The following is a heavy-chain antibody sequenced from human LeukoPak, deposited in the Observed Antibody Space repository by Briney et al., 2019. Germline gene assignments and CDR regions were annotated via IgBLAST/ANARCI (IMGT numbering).Heavy chain of an antibody. V-gene: IGHV3-23*01. CDR3: AKGSGWEMSYYYYYMDV. CDR2: ISPSGDIT. D-gene: IGHD1-26*01. CDR1: GFSFSSHG. Sequence: PGGSLRLSCAGTGFSFSSHGMNWVRKAPGKELEWVSGISPSGDITYYTDSVRGRFTISRDNFKNTLSLQVNSLRAEDTAVYYCAKGSGWEMSYYYYYMDVWGKGTTVTISS. J-gene: IGHJ6*03.